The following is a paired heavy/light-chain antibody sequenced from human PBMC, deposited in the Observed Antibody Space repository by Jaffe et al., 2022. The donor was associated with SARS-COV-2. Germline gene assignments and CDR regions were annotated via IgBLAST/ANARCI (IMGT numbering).Light chain of an antibody. Sequence: SSELTQDPAVSVALGQTVRITCLGDSLRTYSPTWYQQKPGQAPLLVIYHKNDRPSGIPDRFSGSSSGNTASLTITGAQAEDAADYYCSSRDSSGYHLVFGGGTKLTVL. J-gene: IGLJ2*01. CDR2: HKN. V-gene: IGLV3-19*01. CDR3: SSRDSSGYHLV. CDR1: SLRTYS.
Heavy chain of an antibody. CDR3: ARFHEWELLRTAFDI. V-gene: IGHV5-51*01. CDR1: GYSFTSYW. D-gene: IGHD1-26*01. J-gene: IGHJ3*02. CDR2: IYPGDSDT. Sequence: VQLVQSGAEVKKSGESLKISCKGSGYSFTSYWIGWVRQMPGKGLEWMGIIYPGDSDTRYSPSFQGRITISVDKSIRTAYLQWNSLETSDTAMYYCARFHEWELLRTAFDIWGPGTVVTVSS.